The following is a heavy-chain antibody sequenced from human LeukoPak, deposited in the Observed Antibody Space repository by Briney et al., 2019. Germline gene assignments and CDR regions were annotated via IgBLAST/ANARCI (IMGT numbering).Heavy chain of an antibody. D-gene: IGHD4-17*01. Sequence: SCAVYGGSFSGYYWSWIRQPPGKGLEWIGEINHSGSTNYNPSLKSRVTISVDTSKNQFSLKLSSVTAADTAVYYCASGYGDYYFDYWGQGTLVTVSS. V-gene: IGHV4-34*01. CDR3: ASGYGDYYFDY. CDR1: GGSFSGYY. CDR2: INHSGST. J-gene: IGHJ4*02.